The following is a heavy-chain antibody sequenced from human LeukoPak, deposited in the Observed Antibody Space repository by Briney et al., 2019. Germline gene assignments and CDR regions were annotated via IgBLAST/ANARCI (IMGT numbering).Heavy chain of an antibody. CDR3: ARDLYYGSGRVTYGMDV. Sequence: GGSLRLSCAASGFTFSSYAMHWVRQAPGKGLEWVAVISYDGSNKYYADSVKGRFTISRDNSKNMLYLQMNSLRAEDTAVYYCARDLYYGSGRVTYGMDVWGKGTTVTVSS. D-gene: IGHD3-10*01. J-gene: IGHJ6*04. V-gene: IGHV3-30*04. CDR1: GFTFSSYA. CDR2: ISYDGSNK.